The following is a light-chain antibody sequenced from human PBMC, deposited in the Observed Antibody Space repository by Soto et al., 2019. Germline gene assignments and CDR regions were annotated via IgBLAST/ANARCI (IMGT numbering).Light chain of an antibody. J-gene: IGKJ4*01. Sequence: TLSAGAVSLYTRERATLSFRASQSVSSSYLAWYQQKPGQAPRLLIYGASSRATGIPDRFSGGGSGTDFTLTISRLEHADFAVHYCNTYATSPPITSAGGTKV. CDR3: NTYATSPPIT. CDR1: QSVSSSY. CDR2: GAS. V-gene: IGKV3-20*01.